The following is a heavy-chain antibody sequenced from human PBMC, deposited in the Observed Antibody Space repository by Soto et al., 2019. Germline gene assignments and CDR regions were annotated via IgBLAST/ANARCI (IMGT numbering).Heavy chain of an antibody. D-gene: IGHD4-17*01. V-gene: IGHV3-11*01. CDR2: ISRSGPTI. CDR3: TRWATYGSDYFLDF. J-gene: IGHJ4*03. Sequence: PGGLLRSSFAASEFTFPASDMTWIRKGPGKGLEWLSYISRSGPTIYSADSVKGRFTISRDNAQHSPPLQMTALRARNPAVSSFTRWATYGSDYFLDFWGHGTLVTVSS. CDR1: EFTFPASD.